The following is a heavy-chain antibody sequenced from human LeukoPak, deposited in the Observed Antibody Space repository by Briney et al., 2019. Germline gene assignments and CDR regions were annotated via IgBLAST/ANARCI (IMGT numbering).Heavy chain of an antibody. CDR1: GFTFSCYN. Sequence: GGSLRLSCAASGFTFSCYNMNWVRLTPGKGLEWVSSISSSSSFIYYADSVKGRFTISRDNAKNSLYLQMNSLRAEDTAVYYCARDVLIAADGVIRLDAFDIWGQGTVVTVSS. V-gene: IGHV3-21*01. CDR2: ISSSSSFI. D-gene: IGHD6-13*01. CDR3: ARDVLIAADGVIRLDAFDI. J-gene: IGHJ3*02.